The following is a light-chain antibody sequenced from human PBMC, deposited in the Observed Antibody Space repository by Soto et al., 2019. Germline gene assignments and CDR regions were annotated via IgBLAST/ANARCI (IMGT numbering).Light chain of an antibody. CDR1: SSNIGNNY. V-gene: IGLV1-51*01. Sequence: QSVLTQPPSVSAAPGQKVTISCSGSSSNIGNNYVSWYQQLPGRAPKLLIYDNNKRPSGIPDRFSGSRSGTSATLGITGLQTGDEADYYCGTWERSLSAVVFGGGTQLTVL. J-gene: IGLJ2*01. CDR2: DNN. CDR3: GTWERSLSAVV.